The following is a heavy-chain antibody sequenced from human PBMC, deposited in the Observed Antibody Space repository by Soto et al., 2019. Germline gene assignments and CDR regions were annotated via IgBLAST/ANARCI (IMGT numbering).Heavy chain of an antibody. J-gene: IGHJ6*02. CDR1: GFTFSSYC. CDR2: IWYDGSNK. Sequence: GVSLILSCGAAGFTFSSYCMHWVRQDPGKGLEWVAVIWYDGSNKYYADSVKGRFTISRDNSKNTLYLQMNSLRAEDTAVYYCARGLSGPGDYYYGMDVWGQGTTVTVSS. D-gene: IGHD7-27*01. V-gene: IGHV3-33*01. CDR3: ARGLSGPGDYYYGMDV.